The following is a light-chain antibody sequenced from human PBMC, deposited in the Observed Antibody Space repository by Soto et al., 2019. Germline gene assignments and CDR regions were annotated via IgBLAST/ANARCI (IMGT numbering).Light chain of an antibody. CDR2: AAS. Sequence: DIQMTQSPSSLSTSVGDRVTITCRASQSINTYLNWYQQKPGKAPKLLIYAASSLQSGVPSRFSGSGSGTDFTLTISSLQPEDFATCYCQQSYSSWTFGQGTKVEIK. V-gene: IGKV1-39*01. CDR3: QQSYSSWT. CDR1: QSINTY. J-gene: IGKJ1*01.